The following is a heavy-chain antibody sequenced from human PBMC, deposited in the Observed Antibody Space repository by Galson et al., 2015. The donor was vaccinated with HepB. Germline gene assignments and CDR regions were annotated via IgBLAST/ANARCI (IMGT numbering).Heavy chain of an antibody. V-gene: IGHV2-5*02. CDR2: IYWDDDK. Sequence: ALVKPTQTLTLTCTFSGFSLSTSGVGVGWIRQPSGKALEWLALIYWDDDKRYSPSLKSRLTITKDTSKNQVVLTMTNMDPVDTATYYCAHSLVGEKSNYYDSSGPYYFDYWGQGTLVTVSS. CDR3: AHSLVGEKSNYYDSSGPYYFDY. J-gene: IGHJ4*02. CDR1: GFSLSTSGVG. D-gene: IGHD3-22*01.